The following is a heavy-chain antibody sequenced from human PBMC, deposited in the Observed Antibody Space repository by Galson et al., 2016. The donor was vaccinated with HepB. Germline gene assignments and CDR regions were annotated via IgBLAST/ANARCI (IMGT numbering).Heavy chain of an antibody. D-gene: IGHD7-27*01. J-gene: IGHJ6*02. CDR2: ISSVSAI. V-gene: IGHV3-48*01. Sequence: SLRLSCAGSGFSFNAFSFNWVRQAPGKGLEWIAYISSVSAIYYAQSVKGRFTISRDNSKNSLYLQMNSLRAEDTAVYYCARDFWGGGMDVWGQGTTVTVSS. CDR3: ARDFWGGGMDV. CDR1: GFSFNAFS.